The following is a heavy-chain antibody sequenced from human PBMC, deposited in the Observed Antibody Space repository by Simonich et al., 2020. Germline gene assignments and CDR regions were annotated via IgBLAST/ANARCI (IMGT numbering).Heavy chain of an antibody. Sequence: EVQLVESGGGLVKPGGSLRLSCAASGFTFSSYSMNWVRQAPRKRLELDSSMSRSSSYIYYADSGKGRFTISRDNAKNSLYLQMNSLRAEDTAVYYCARGIVGASGAFDIWGQGTMVTVSS. D-gene: IGHD1-26*01. V-gene: IGHV3-21*01. CDR1: GFTFSSYS. J-gene: IGHJ3*02. CDR2: MSRSSSYI. CDR3: ARGIVGASGAFDI.